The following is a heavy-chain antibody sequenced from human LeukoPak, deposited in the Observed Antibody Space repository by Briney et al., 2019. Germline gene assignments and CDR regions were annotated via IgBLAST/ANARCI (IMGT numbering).Heavy chain of an antibody. V-gene: IGHV1-8*01. Sequence: ASVKVSCKASGYTFTSYDINWVRQATGQGLEWMGWMNPNSGNTGYAQKFQGRVTMTRNTSISTAYMELSSLRSEDTAVYYCAREYYYGSGRQKRFDSWGQGTLVTVSS. CDR1: GYTFTSYD. D-gene: IGHD3-10*01. CDR3: AREYYYGSGRQKRFDS. J-gene: IGHJ5*01. CDR2: MNPNSGNT.